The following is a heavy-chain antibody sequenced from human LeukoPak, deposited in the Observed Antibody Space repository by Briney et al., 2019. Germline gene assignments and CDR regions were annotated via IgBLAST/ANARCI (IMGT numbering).Heavy chain of an antibody. CDR3: ARESNWYYYNSSGYRDAFDI. D-gene: IGHD3-22*01. CDR2: IYYSGST. V-gene: IGHV4-59*01. Sequence: PSETLSLTCTVAGGSISSYYWSWIRQPPGKGLEWIGYIYYSGSTSYNPSLKSRVTISVDTSKNQSSLKLSSVTAADTAVYYCARESNWYYYNSSGYRDAFDIWGQGTMVTVSS. CDR1: GGSISSYY. J-gene: IGHJ3*02.